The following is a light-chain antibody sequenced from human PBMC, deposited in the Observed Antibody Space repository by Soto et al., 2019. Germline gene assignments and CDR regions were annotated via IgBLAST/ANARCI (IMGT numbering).Light chain of an antibody. J-gene: IGKJ1*01. V-gene: IGKV3-15*01. CDR2: GAS. Sequence: EIVMTQSPATLSVSPGERATLSCRASQSVSSNLAWYQQKPGQASRLLIYGASTRATGIPARFSGSGSGTEFTLTISSLQSEDFAVYYCQQYNNWPLEAFGQGTKVEIK. CDR3: QQYNNWPLEA. CDR1: QSVSSN.